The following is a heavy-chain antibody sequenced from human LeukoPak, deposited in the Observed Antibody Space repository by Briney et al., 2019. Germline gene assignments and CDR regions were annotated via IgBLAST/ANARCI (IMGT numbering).Heavy chain of an antibody. J-gene: IGHJ6*03. CDR2: INHSGST. D-gene: IGHD2-2*01. V-gene: IGHV4-34*01. CDR3: VRGLPYCSSTSCYPYYYYYYMDV. Sequence: PSETLSLTCAVYGGSFSGYYWSWIRQPPGKGLEWIGEINHSGSTNYNPSLKSRVTISVDTSKNQFSLKLSSVTAADTAVYYCVRGLPYCSSTSCYPYYYYYYMDVWGKGTTVTVSS. CDR1: GGSFSGYY.